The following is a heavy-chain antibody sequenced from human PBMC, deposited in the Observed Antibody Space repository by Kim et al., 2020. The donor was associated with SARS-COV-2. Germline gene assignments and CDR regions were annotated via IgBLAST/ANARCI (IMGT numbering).Heavy chain of an antibody. D-gene: IGHD4-17*01. CDR3: AGGPTVTTFDY. CDR1: GGSISSGGYY. V-gene: IGHV4-31*03. CDR2: IYYSGST. Sequence: SETLSLTCTVSGGSISSGGYYWSWIRQHPGKGLEWIGYIYYSGSTYYNPSLKSRVTISVDTSKNQFSLKLSSVTAADTAVYYCAGGPTVTTFDYWGQGTLVTVSS. J-gene: IGHJ4*02.